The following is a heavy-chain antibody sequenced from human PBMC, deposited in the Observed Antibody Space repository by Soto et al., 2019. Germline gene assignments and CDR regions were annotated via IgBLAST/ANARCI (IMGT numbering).Heavy chain of an antibody. D-gene: IGHD1-1*01. J-gene: IGHJ4*02. V-gene: IGHV4-39*01. Sequence: QVQLQESGPGLVKPSETLSLTCIVSGGSITSSNYYWVWVRQPPGKGLEWIGSIYYSGSTYYNASLKRRVTISVETSKSQFFLKLSSVTAADTAVYYCATTTGYWGQGTLVTVSS. CDR3: ATTTGY. CDR2: IYYSGST. CDR1: GGSITSSNYY.